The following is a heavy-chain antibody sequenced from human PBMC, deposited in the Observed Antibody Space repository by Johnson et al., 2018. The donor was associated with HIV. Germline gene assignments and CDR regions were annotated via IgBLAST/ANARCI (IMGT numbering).Heavy chain of an antibody. CDR3: ARAERSSSGVDAFDI. J-gene: IGHJ3*02. D-gene: IGHD6-6*01. Sequence: QVQLVESGGGVVQPRRSLRLSCAASGFTFSSYAMHWVRQAPGKGLEWVAVISYDGSNKYYADSVKGRFTISRDNSKNTLYLQMNSLRAEDTAVYYCARAERSSSGVDAFDIWGQGTMVTVSS. CDR1: GFTFSSYA. V-gene: IGHV3-30*04. CDR2: ISYDGSNK.